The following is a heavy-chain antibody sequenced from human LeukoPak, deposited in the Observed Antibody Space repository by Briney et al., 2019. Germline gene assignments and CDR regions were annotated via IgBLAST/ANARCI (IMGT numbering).Heavy chain of an antibody. CDR2: FSGSGITT. CDR3: YRFSASDSSY. J-gene: IGHJ4*02. Sequence: GSLRLSCAASGFTFSTYNMNWVRQAPGKGLEWVSGFSGSGITTYYADSVKGRFTISRDSSSNTVYLQMNSLRAEDTAVYYCYRFSASDSSYWGQGTLVTVSS. D-gene: IGHD5-12*01. V-gene: IGHV3-23*01. CDR1: GFTFSTYN.